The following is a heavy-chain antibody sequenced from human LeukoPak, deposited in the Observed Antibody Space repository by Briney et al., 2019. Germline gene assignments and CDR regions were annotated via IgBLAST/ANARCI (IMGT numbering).Heavy chain of an antibody. CDR1: GFTVSSNY. Sequence: GGSLRLSCAASGFTVSSNYMSWVRQAPGKGLEWVSVIYSGGSTYYADSVKGRFTISRHNSKNTLYLQMNSLRAEDTAVYYCARGPTAAGQRDFDYWGQGTLVTVSS. V-gene: IGHV3-53*04. CDR2: IYSGGST. CDR3: ARGPTAAGQRDFDY. J-gene: IGHJ4*02. D-gene: IGHD6-13*01.